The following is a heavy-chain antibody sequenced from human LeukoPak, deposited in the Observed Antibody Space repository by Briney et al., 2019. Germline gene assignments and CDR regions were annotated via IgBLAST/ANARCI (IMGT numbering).Heavy chain of an antibody. J-gene: IGHJ6*02. V-gene: IGHV4-59*08. CDR1: GGSISSYY. Sequence: SETLSLTCTVSGGSISSYYWSWIRQPPGKGLEWIGYIYYSGSTNYSPSLKSRVTISVDTSKNQFSLKLSSVTAADTAVYYCARHRIYCSGGSCYPPGRDYYGMDVWGQGTTVTVSS. D-gene: IGHD2-15*01. CDR2: IYYSGST. CDR3: ARHRIYCSGGSCYPPGRDYYGMDV.